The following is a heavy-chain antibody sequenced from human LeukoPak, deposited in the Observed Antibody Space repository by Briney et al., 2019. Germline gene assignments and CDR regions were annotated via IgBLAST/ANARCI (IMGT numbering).Heavy chain of an antibody. CDR1: GFTFSSYS. CDR3: ARDILVVPATLGY. J-gene: IGHJ4*02. V-gene: IGHV3-21*01. D-gene: IGHD2-2*01. Sequence: GGSLRLSCADSGFTFSSYSMNWVRQAPGKGLEWVSSISSSSGYIYYADSVKGRFTISRDNAKNSLYLQMNSLRAEDTAVYYCARDILVVPATLGYWGQGTLVTVSS. CDR2: ISSSSGYI.